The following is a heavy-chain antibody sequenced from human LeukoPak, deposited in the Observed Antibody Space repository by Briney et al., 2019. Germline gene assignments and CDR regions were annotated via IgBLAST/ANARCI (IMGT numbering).Heavy chain of an antibody. CDR3: ARGDGDGPARRAFDI. J-gene: IGHJ3*02. CDR1: GYTFTGYY. CDR2: INPTSGDT. V-gene: IGHV1-2*02. D-gene: IGHD7-27*01. Sequence: GASVKVSCKASGYTFTGYYMHWVRQAPGQGLEWMGWINPTSGDTNYLQKFQGRVIMTRDTSISTAYMELSRVRSDDTDVYYCARGDGDGPARRAFDIWGQGTMVTVSS.